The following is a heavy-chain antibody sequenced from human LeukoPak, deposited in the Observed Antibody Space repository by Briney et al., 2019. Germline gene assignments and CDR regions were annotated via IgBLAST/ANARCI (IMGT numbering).Heavy chain of an antibody. CDR3: TRASGYSSGSIDY. V-gene: IGHV3-9*03. J-gene: IGHJ4*02. D-gene: IGHD5-18*01. CDR1: GFTFDDHG. Sequence: PGGSLRLPCAASGFTFDDHGMHWVRQAPGKGLEWVSGISWNSGSIGYADSVQGRFTISRDNAKSTLYLQMNSLRAEDMALYYCTRASGYSSGSIDYWGQGTLVTVSS. CDR2: ISWNSGSI.